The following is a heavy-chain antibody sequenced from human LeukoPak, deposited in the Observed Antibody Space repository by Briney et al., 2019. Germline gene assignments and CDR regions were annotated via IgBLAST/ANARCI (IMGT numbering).Heavy chain of an antibody. CDR1: GFTFSTYS. Sequence: GGSLRLSCAASGFTFSTYSMNWVRQAPGKGLEWVSSICSSSSYIYYADSVKGRFTISRDNAQTSLYLEMNSLRGEDSAVYYCARQYYDFWSGFYTADHYFDYWGRGTLVTVSS. J-gene: IGHJ4*02. CDR2: ICSSSSYI. CDR3: ARQYYDFWSGFYTADHYFDY. D-gene: IGHD3-3*01. V-gene: IGHV3-21*01.